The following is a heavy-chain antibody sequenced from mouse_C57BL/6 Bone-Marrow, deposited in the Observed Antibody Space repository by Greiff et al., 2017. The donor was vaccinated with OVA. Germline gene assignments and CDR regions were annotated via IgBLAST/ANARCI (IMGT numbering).Heavy chain of an antibody. D-gene: IGHD1-1*01. CDR2: IYPRSGNT. CDR1: GYTFTSYG. V-gene: IGHV1-81*01. CDR3: AKGAYYGKYYFDY. J-gene: IGHJ2*01. Sequence: QVQLQQSGAELARPGASVKLSCKASGYTFTSYGISWVKQRTGQGLEWIGEIYPRSGNTYYNEKFKGKATLTADKSSSTAYMELRSLTSEDSAGYVCAKGAYYGKYYFDYWGQGTTLTVAS.